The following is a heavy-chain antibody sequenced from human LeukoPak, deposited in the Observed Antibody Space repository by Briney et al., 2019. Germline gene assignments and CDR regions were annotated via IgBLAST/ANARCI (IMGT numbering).Heavy chain of an antibody. Sequence: GGSPRFSCAASGFTFSSYAMSWVRQAPGKGLEWVSAISGSGGSTYYADSVKGRFTISRDNSKNTLYLQMNSLRAEDTAVYYCAKDLFAGATTGVDYWGQGTLVTVSS. V-gene: IGHV3-23*01. J-gene: IGHJ4*02. CDR2: ISGSGGST. CDR1: GFTFSSYA. CDR3: AKDLFAGATTGVDY. D-gene: IGHD1-26*01.